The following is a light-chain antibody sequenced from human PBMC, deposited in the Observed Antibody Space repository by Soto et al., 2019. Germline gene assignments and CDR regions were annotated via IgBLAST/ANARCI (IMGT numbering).Light chain of an antibody. CDR1: SSDVGGYSY. J-gene: IGLJ1*01. CDR2: EVS. CDR3: SSYTSSSTYV. Sequence: QSVLTQPASVSLSPGQSITISCTGTSSDVGGYSYVSLFQQHPNKAPKVLIYEVSNRPSGVSNRFSGSKSGNTASLTISGLQAEDEADYYCSSYTSSSTYVFGTGTKVTVL. V-gene: IGLV2-14*01.